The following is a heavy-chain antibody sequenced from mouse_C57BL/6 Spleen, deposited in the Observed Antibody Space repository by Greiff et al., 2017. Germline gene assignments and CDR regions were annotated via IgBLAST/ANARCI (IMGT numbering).Heavy chain of an antibody. V-gene: IGHV1-22*01. D-gene: IGHD2-5*01. Sequence: EVQLQQSGPELVKPGASVKMSCKASGYTFTDYNMHWVKQSHGKSLEWIAYINPNNGGTSYNQKFKGKATLTVNKSSSTAYMELRSLTSEDSAVYYCAREGYSTLYAMDYWGQGTSVTVSS. CDR3: AREGYSTLYAMDY. J-gene: IGHJ4*01. CDR2: INPNNGGT. CDR1: GYTFTDYN.